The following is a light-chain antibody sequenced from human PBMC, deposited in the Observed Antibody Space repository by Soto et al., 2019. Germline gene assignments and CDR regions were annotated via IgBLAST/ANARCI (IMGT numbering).Light chain of an antibody. V-gene: IGLV2-14*01. CDR2: EVS. J-gene: IGLJ1*01. CDR1: SDDVGDHNY. CDR3: SSYTTSDTQGV. Sequence: QSALTQPASVSGSDGQSITISCTGTSDDVGDHNYVSWYQQRPGKAPKLMIYEVSRRASGVSNRFSGSKAGTTASLTISGLQGDDEGAYYCSSYTTSDTQGVFGTGTKLTVL.